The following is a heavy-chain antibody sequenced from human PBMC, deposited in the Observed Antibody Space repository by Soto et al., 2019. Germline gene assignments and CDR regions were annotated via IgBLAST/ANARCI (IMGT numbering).Heavy chain of an antibody. D-gene: IGHD3-9*01. V-gene: IGHV1-69*01. CDR3: ARDGIINIWPHYYGMDV. J-gene: IGHJ6*02. CDR1: GGTFTNYA. Sequence: QVQLVQSGAEVKKPGSSVKVSCKASGGTFTNYAISWVRRAPGQELEWMGGIIPFFATPNYAQKFQGRVTITADESTTTAYMELNSLRSEDTAVYYCARDGIINIWPHYYGMDVWGQGTTVTVSS. CDR2: IIPFFATP.